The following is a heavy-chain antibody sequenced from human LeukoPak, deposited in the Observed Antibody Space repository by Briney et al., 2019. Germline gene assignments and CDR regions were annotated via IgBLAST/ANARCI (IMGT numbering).Heavy chain of an antibody. J-gene: IGHJ6*02. CDR2: ISGSGGST. V-gene: IGHV3-23*01. CDR3: AKVSSGTPTYYYGMDV. D-gene: IGHD1-26*01. Sequence: GGSLRLSCAASGFTFSSYAMSWVRQAPGKGLEWASAISGSGGSTYYADSVKGRFTISRDNSKNTLYLQMNSLRAEDTAVYYCAKVSSGTPTYYYGMDVWGQGTTVTVSS. CDR1: GFTFSSYA.